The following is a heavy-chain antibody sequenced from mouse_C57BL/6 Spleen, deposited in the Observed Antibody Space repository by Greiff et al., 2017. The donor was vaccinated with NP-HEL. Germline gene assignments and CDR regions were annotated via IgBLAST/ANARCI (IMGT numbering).Heavy chain of an antibody. CDR2: INYDGSST. CDR3: ARGPPFYYDYDGWYFDV. V-gene: IGHV5-16*01. D-gene: IGHD2-4*01. Sequence: EVQLVESEGGLVQPGSSMKLSCTASGFTFSDYYMAWVRQVPEKGLEWVANINYDGSSTYYLDSLKSRFIISRDNAKNILYLQMSSLKSEDTATYYCARGPPFYYDYDGWYFDVWGTGTTVTVSS. CDR1: GFTFSDYY. J-gene: IGHJ1*03.